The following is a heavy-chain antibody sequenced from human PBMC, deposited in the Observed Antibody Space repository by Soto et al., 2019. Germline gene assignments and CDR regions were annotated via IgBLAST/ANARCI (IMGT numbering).Heavy chain of an antibody. CDR2: IVGGSGST. CDR1: GFTLTSAD. V-gene: IGHV1-58*01. J-gene: IGHJ4*02. D-gene: IGHD3-3*01. Sequence: QMQLVQSGPEVKKPGTSVKVSCKASGFTLTSADVQWVRQTRGQRLEWIGWIVGGSGSTNYAQQFQGRLAITRDMSTSTVYMELSSLRSEDTAVYYYAADWSNRPFDFWGQGTLVTVSS. CDR3: AADWSNRPFDF.